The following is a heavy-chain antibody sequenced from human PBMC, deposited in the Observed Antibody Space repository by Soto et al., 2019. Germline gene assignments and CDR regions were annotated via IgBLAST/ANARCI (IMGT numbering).Heavy chain of an antibody. CDR3: VRYDFGAFDY. CDR2: IYHTEST. CDR1: GDSISSSFW. J-gene: IGHJ4*02. V-gene: IGHV4-4*02. D-gene: IGHD3-10*01. Sequence: PSETLSLTCAVSGDSISSSFWWSWVRQPPGKGLEWIGEIYHTESTVYNPSLKSRVTISVDKSKNQFSLNLDSVTAADTAVYYCVRYDFGAFDYWGRGILVTVSS.